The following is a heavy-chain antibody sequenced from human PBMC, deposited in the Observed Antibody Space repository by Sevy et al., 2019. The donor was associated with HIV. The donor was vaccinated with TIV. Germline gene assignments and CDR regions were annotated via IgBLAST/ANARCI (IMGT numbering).Heavy chain of an antibody. V-gene: IGHV3-30-3*01. CDR3: ALERLSSDVAEYFQN. Sequence: GGSLRLSCATSGFTFSSYSMHWVRQAPGKGLEWVATISYDGINKHYADSVKGRFTISRDNLKNSLSLQINSLRAEDTAVYFCALERLSSDVAEYFQNWGQGTLVTVSS. CDR1: GFTFSSYS. J-gene: IGHJ1*01. CDR2: ISYDGINK. D-gene: IGHD1-1*01.